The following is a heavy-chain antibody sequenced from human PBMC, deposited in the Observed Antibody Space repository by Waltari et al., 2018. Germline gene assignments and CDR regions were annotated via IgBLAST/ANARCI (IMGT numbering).Heavy chain of an antibody. D-gene: IGHD3-10*01. CDR3: TRDPAGGYYGSGTQWLDY. J-gene: IGHJ4*02. V-gene: IGHV3-49*04. Sequence: EVQLVESGGGLVQPGRSLRLSCTASGFTFGDYAMSWVRQAPGKGLEWVGFIRSKAYGGKTEYASSVKGRVTISRDDSKSIAYLQMNSLKTEDTAVYYCTRDPAGGYYGSGTQWLDYWGQGTLVTVSS. CDR1: GFTFGDYA. CDR2: IRSKAYGGKT.